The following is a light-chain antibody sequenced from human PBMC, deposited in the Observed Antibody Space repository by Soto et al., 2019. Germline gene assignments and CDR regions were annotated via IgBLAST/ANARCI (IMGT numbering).Light chain of an antibody. V-gene: IGKV1-27*01. CDR1: QGIRNY. CDR3: QKYNSAPLL. J-gene: IGKJ3*01. Sequence: DIQMTQSPSSLSASVGDTVTITCRASQGIRNYLAWYQQKPGKVPKLLIYAASSLLSGVPSRFSGSGSETDFTLSISRLQPEDVASYYCQKYNSAPLLFGPGTKVDIK. CDR2: AAS.